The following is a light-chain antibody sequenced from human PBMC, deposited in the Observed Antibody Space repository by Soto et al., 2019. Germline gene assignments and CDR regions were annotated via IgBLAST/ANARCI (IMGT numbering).Light chain of an antibody. V-gene: IGKV1-5*03. CDR1: ESISGW. CDR3: QQHSRFSIT. CDR2: KAS. J-gene: IGKJ5*01. Sequence: DIQMTQSPSTLSASVGDRVTITCRASESISGWLAWYQQKPGQAPKLLIYKASSLESGVPSRFSGSGSGTEFTLTINSLQADDFATYYCQQHSRFSITFGGGTRLEIK.